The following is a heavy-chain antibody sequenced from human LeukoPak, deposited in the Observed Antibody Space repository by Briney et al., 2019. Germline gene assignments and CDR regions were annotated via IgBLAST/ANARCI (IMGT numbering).Heavy chain of an antibody. CDR2: ISGSGGST. J-gene: IGHJ4*02. CDR1: GFTFSDYY. V-gene: IGHV3-23*01. Sequence: GGSLRLSCAASGFTFSDYYMSWIRQAPGKGLEWVSAISGSGGSTYYADSVKGRFTISRDNSKNTLYLQMNSLRAEDTAVYYCAKGSGSSAYYPLDYWGQGTLVTVSS. CDR3: AKGSGSSAYYPLDY. D-gene: IGHD3-22*01.